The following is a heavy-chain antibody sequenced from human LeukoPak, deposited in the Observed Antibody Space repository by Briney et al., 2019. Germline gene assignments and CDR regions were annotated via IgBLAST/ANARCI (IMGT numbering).Heavy chain of an antibody. V-gene: IGHV4-39*01. CDR3: ASPYYYDSSGYYGY. D-gene: IGHD3-22*01. CDR1: GGSISTSAYY. CDR2: IYYSGNT. Sequence: SETLSLTCIVSGGSISTSAYYWGWIRQPPGEGLQWIGSIYYSGNTYYNSSLKSRVTISVDTSTSQFSLRLSSVTAADTAVYYCASPYYYDSSGYYGYWGQGTLVTVSS. J-gene: IGHJ4*02.